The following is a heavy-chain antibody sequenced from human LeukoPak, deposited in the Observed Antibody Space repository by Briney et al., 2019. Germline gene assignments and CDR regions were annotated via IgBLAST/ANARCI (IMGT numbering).Heavy chain of an antibody. CDR1: GFTFSSYA. Sequence: PGGSLRLSCAASGFTFSSYAMSWVRQDTGKGLEWVSAISGSGGSTYYAASVKGRFTISRDNSKNTLYLQMNSLRAEDTAVYYCAKDLGYSSGWYGDYWGQGTLVTVSS. D-gene: IGHD6-19*01. V-gene: IGHV3-23*01. CDR3: AKDLGYSSGWYGDY. J-gene: IGHJ4*02. CDR2: ISGSGGST.